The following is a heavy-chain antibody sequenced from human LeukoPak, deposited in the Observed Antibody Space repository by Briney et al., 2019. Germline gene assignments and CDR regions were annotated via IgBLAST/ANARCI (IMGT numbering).Heavy chain of an antibody. V-gene: IGHV3-7*01. CDR2: IKQDGNEK. CDR1: GFTFSSYW. Sequence: PGGSLRLSCAASGFTFSSYWLTWVGQAPGKGLEWVASIKQDGNEKYYVDSVKGRFTISRDNARNSLYLQMSSLRADDTAVYYCARDGAFRIYDYWGQGTLVTVSS. CDR3: ARDGAFRIYDY. D-gene: IGHD3-3*02. J-gene: IGHJ4*02.